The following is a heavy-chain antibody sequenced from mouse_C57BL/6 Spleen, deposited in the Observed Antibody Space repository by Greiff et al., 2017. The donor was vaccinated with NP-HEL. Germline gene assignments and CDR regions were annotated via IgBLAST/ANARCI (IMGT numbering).Heavy chain of an antibody. CDR2: IWRGGST. J-gene: IGHJ4*01. D-gene: IGHD1-1*01. CDR1: GFSLTSYG. CDR3: AKMTTVVGNYAMDY. Sequence: QVQLQQSGPGLVQPSQRLSITCTVSGFSLTSYGVHWVRQSPGKGLEWLGVIWRGGSTDYNAAFMSRLSITKDNSKSQVFFKMNSLQADDTAIYYCAKMTTVVGNYAMDYWGQGTSVTVSS. V-gene: IGHV2-5*01.